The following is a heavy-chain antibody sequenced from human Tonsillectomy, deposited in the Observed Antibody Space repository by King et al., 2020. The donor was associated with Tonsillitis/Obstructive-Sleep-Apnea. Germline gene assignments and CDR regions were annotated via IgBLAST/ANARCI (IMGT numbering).Heavy chain of an antibody. V-gene: IGHV1-46*01. J-gene: IGHJ4*02. CDR2: IKLSGGDT. CDR3: ASGHCGRDCYADY. D-gene: IGHD2-21*01. Sequence: QLVQSGAEVKKPGASAKVCCKTSGHTFRKYYIHWVRQAPGQGVEWMGIIKLSGGDTTYGQKFLGRVTNTSDTSTSTVYMELSSLVSEDTAVYYCASGHCGRDCYADYWGQGILVTVSS. CDR1: GHTFRKYY.